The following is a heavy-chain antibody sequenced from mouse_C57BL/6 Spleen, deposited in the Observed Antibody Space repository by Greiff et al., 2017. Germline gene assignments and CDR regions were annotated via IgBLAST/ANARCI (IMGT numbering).Heavy chain of an antibody. CDR2: ISYDGSN. J-gene: IGHJ2*01. CDR1: GYSITSGYY. Sequence: DVKLVESGPGLVKPSQSLSLTCSVTGYSITSGYYWNWIRQFPGNKLEWMGYISYDGSNNYNPSLKNRISITRDTSKNQFFLKLNSVTTEDTATYYCARNGNLDYWGQGTTLTVSS. D-gene: IGHD2-1*01. V-gene: IGHV3-6*01. CDR3: ARNGNLDY.